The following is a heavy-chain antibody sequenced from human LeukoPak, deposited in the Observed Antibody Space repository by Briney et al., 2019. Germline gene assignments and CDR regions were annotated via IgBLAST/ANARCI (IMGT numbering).Heavy chain of an antibody. V-gene: IGHV4-4*07. D-gene: IGHD3-22*01. CDR2: IYTSGST. Sequence: GSLRLSCAASGFTFSNFVMSWVRQPAGKGLEWIGRIYTSGSTNYNPSLKSRVTISGDTSKNQFSLRLSSVTAADTAVYYCARASYSYDINGWVPFDYWGQGTLVTVSS. J-gene: IGHJ4*02. CDR1: GFTFSNFV. CDR3: ARASYSYDINGWVPFDY.